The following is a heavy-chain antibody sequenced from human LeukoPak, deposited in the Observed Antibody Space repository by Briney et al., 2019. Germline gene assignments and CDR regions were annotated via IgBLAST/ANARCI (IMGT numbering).Heavy chain of an antibody. D-gene: IGHD3-16*01. CDR3: ARFGGGYFAVYYFDY. CDR2: INQDGSDK. J-gene: IGHJ4*02. Sequence: GGSLRLSCAASGFTFSGHWLSWFRQAPGKGLEWVANINQDGSDKYFVDSVRGRFTISRDNAKNSLYLQMNSLRAEDTAVYYCARFGGGYFAVYYFDYWGQGTLVTVSS. CDR1: GFTFSGHW. V-gene: IGHV3-7*01.